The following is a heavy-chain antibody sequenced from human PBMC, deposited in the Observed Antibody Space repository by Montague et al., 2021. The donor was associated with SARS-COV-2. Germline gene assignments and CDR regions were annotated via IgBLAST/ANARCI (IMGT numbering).Heavy chain of an antibody. CDR2: IYSDGTT. Sequence: SLRLSCAASGFTVSTNYMSWVRQAPGKGLEWVSVIYSDGTTYYADSVNGRFTISRDNSKNTLYLPMDSLRAEDTAVYYCARDSMAAAAWWYYGMDVWGQGTTVTVS. CDR3: ARDSMAAAAWWYYGMDV. D-gene: IGHD6-25*01. V-gene: IGHV3-66*01. CDR1: GFTVSTNY. J-gene: IGHJ6*02.